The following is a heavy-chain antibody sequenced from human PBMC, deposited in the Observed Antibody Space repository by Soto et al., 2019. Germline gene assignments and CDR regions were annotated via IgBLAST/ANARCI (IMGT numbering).Heavy chain of an antibody. J-gene: IGHJ6*02. Sequence: GASVKVSCKASGYTFTSYYMHWVRQAPGQGLEWMGIINPSGGSTSYAQKFQGRVTMTRDTSTSTVYMELSRLRSDDTAVYYCARLAYYYDSSGNSYYYYYGMDVWGQGTTVTVSS. CDR3: ARLAYYYDSSGNSYYYYYGMDV. CDR1: GYTFTSYY. V-gene: IGHV1-46*01. CDR2: INPSGGST. D-gene: IGHD3-22*01.